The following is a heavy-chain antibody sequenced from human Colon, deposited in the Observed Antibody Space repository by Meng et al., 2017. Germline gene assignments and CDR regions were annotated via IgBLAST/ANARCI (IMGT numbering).Heavy chain of an antibody. CDR1: SGSISSSNW. J-gene: IGHJ4*02. CDR3: VRQGMTSYSWGY. CDR2: ISQSGTT. D-gene: IGHD3-9*01. V-gene: IGHV4-4*02. Sequence: QVQLQESGPGLVEPSGTLSLTCAVSSGSISSSNWLSWVRQPPGKGLEWIGEISQSGTTYYNPSLKSRVTITGDWSKNQFSLNLNSVTAADTALYYCVRQGMTSYSWGYWGQGTLVTVSS.